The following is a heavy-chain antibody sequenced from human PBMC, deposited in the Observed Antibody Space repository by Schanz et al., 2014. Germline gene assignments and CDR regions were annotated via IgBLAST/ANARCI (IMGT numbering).Heavy chain of an antibody. Sequence: EVQLVESGGDFVQPGGSLRLSCEVSGFTFSDYSMTWVRQPPGKGLEWVSYISGNSIFTYNAKSVRGRFTISRDNAKNSLYLQMNSLRDDDTAIYYCARGQSCGFSYAEMAFDLWGRGTRVSVSS. CDR1: GFTFSDYS. D-gene: IGHD3-22*01. J-gene: IGHJ2*01. V-gene: IGHV3-48*02. CDR3: ARGQSCGFSYAEMAFDL. CDR2: ISGNSIFT.